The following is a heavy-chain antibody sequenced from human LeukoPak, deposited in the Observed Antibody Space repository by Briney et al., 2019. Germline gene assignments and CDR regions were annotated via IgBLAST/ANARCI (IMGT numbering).Heavy chain of an antibody. CDR3: ARAYYYDSSGYYRVDAFDI. D-gene: IGHD3-22*01. CDR1: GYTFTSYG. V-gene: IGHV1-18*01. CDR2: ISAYNGNT. Sequence: ASVKVSCKASGYTFTSYGISWVRQAPGQGLEGMGWISAYNGNTNYAQKLQGRVTMTTDTSTSTAYMELRSLRSDDTAVYYCARAYYYDSSGYYRVDAFDIWGQGTMVTVSS. J-gene: IGHJ3*02.